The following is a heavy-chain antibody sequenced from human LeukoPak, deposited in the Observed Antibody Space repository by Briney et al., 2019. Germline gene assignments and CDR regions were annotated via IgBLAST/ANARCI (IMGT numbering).Heavy chain of an antibody. Sequence: GGSLRLSCAASGGMFNNYAMSWVRQAPGRGLEWVSSISESGGHTYYANSVKGRFTISRDNSKKTLYLEVKSLRAEDTAVYYCAISPGVVGGTSIDFWGQGTLVTASS. CDR1: GGMFNNYA. D-gene: IGHD1-26*01. V-gene: IGHV3-23*01. CDR3: AISPGVVGGTSIDF. J-gene: IGHJ4*02. CDR2: ISESGGHT.